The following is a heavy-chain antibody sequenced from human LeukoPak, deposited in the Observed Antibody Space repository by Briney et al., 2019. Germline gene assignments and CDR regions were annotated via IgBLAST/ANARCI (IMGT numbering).Heavy chain of an antibody. J-gene: IGHJ4*02. V-gene: IGHV3-7*01. Sequence: EGSLRLSCAASGFTFSRFWMSWVRQAPGKGLEWVANIKEDGSEKYYVDSVKGRFTISRDNAINSLYLQMNSLRAEDTAMYYCAVYYYDSTAFNYWGQGTLVTVSS. CDR2: IKEDGSEK. CDR3: AVYYYDSTAFNY. D-gene: IGHD3-22*01. CDR1: GFTFSRFW.